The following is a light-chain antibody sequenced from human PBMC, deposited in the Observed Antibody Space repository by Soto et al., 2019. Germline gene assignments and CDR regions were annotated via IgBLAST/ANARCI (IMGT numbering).Light chain of an antibody. V-gene: IGKV1-5*03. CDR3: QQYSTYPYI. J-gene: IGKJ2*01. Sequence: DIQMTQSPSTLSASVGDRVTITCRASQSINTWLAWYQQKPGKAPKLLIYKASDLQSGVPARFSGSGIVTEFSLSISSLQPDDFETYYWQQYSTYPYIFGQGAKVEIK. CDR2: KAS. CDR1: QSINTW.